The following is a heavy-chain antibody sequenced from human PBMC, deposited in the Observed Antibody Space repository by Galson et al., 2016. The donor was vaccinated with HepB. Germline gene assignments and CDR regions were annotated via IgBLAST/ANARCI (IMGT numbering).Heavy chain of an antibody. J-gene: IGHJ4*02. CDR3: VAGYGWKPDY. CDR2: IKQAGSEK. Sequence: SLRLSCAASGLMLSNFWVNWVRQAPGAGLEWVASIKQAGSEKLYADAVMGRFTISRDNAKNSAYLQMTSLRAGDTAVYYCVAGYGWKPDYWGQGTLVTVSS. V-gene: IGHV3-7*03. D-gene: IGHD2-8*02. CDR1: GLMLSNFW.